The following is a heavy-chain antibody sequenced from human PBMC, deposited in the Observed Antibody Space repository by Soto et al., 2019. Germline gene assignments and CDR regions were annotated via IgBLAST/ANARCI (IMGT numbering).Heavy chain of an antibody. CDR3: AILPRRQGSDYFDMDV. CDR1: GFTFTSFG. D-gene: IGHD3-9*01. CDR2: INSGGSVI. Sequence: PWGSLRLSCAASGFTFTSFGMTWVRQAPGRGLEWVSHINSGGSVILYADSVKGRVTISRDNSKNSLYLEMNSLRADDTAVYYCAILPRRQGSDYFDMDVWGQGTTVTVSS. V-gene: IGHV3-48*04. J-gene: IGHJ6*02.